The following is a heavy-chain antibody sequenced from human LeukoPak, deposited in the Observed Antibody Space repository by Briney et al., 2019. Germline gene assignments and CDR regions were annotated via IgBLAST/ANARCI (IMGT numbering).Heavy chain of an antibody. Sequence: ASVTVSFKASGYTFTSYYMHWVRQAPGQGLEWMGIINPSGGSTSYEQKFQGRVTMTRDTSTSTVYMELSSLRSEDTAVYYCARTGSVPHARHYFDYWGQGTLVTVSA. CDR3: ARTGSVPHARHYFDY. D-gene: IGHD6-19*01. J-gene: IGHJ4*02. V-gene: IGHV1-46*01. CDR1: GYTFTSYY. CDR2: INPSGGST.